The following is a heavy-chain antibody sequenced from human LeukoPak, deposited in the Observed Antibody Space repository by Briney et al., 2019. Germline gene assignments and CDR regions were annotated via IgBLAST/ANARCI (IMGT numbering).Heavy chain of an antibody. CDR1: GFTFSSCA. CDR2: ISGSGGST. V-gene: IGHV3-23*01. CDR3: AKDVTYYGSGSYSH. D-gene: IGHD3-10*01. J-gene: IGHJ4*02. Sequence: HPGGSLRLSCAASGFTFSSCAMSWVRQAPGKGLEWVSAISGSGGSTYYADSVKGRFTISRDNSKNTLYLQMNSLRAEDTAVYYCAKDVTYYGSGSYSHWGQGTLVTVSS.